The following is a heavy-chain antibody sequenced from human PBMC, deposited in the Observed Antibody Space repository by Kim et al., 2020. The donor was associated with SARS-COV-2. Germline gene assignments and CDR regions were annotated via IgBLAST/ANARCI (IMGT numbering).Heavy chain of an antibody. V-gene: IGHV4-39*01. J-gene: IGHJ6*02. D-gene: IGHD5-18*01. Sequence: SETLSLTCTVSGGSISSSSYYWGWIRQPPGKGLEWIGSIYYSGSTYYNPSLKSRVTISVDTSKNQFSLKLSSVTAADTAVYYCARRWGDDSYGSPGYYGMDVWGQGTTVTVSS. CDR3: ARRWGDDSYGSPGYYGMDV. CDR1: GGSISSSSYY. CDR2: IYYSGST.